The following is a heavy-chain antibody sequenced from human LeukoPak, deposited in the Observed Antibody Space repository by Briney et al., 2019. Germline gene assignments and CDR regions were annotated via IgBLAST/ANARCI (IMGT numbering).Heavy chain of an antibody. CDR1: GFTFSSYA. CDR3: AKAVAGTTVGDGFDI. D-gene: IGHD1-1*01. J-gene: IGHJ3*02. V-gene: IGHV3-23*01. CDR2: ISSSGGRT. Sequence: GGSLRLSCAASGFTFSSYAMSWVRQAPGKGLEWVSAISSSGGRTYYADSVKGRFTISRDNSKNTLYLQMNSLRAEDTAVYYCAKAVAGTTVGDGFDIWGQGTMVTVSS.